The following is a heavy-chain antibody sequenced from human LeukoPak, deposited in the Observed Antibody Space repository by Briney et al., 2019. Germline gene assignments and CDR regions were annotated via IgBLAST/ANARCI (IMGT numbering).Heavy chain of an antibody. J-gene: IGHJ4*02. Sequence: GASVKVSCKASEYIFTGYYMHWVRQAPGQGLEWMGWSNPNSGGTNYAQKFQGRVTMTRDPSISTAYMELSRLRSDDTAVYYCARSTGTTFGFSDYWGQGTLVTVSS. D-gene: IGHD3-16*01. CDR1: EYIFTGYY. CDR2: SNPNSGGT. V-gene: IGHV1-2*02. CDR3: ARSTGTTFGFSDY.